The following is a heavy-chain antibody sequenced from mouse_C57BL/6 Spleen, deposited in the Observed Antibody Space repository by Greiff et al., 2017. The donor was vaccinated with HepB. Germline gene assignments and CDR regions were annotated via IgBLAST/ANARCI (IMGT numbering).Heavy chain of an antibody. CDR2: IDPANGNT. CDR1: GFNIKNTY. D-gene: IGHD1-1*01. J-gene: IGHJ4*01. CDR3: ARRGIYYYGSSPFYAMDY. V-gene: IGHV14-3*01. Sequence: EVQGVESVAELVRPGASVKLSCTASGFNIKNTYMHWVKQRPEQGLEWIGRIDPANGNTKYAPKFQGKATITADTSSNTAYLQLSSLTSEDTAIYYCARRGIYYYGSSPFYAMDYWGQGTSVTVSS.